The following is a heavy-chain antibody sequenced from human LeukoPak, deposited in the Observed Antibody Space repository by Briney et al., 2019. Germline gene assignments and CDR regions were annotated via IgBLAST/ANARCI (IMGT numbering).Heavy chain of an antibody. Sequence: GGSLRLSCAASGFTFSSYEMNWVRQAPGKGLEWVSYISSSGSTIYYADSVKGRFTISRDDSKSIAHLQMNSLKTEDTAVYYCTRSESGTYKGGFDFWGQGTLVTVSS. D-gene: IGHD1-26*01. V-gene: IGHV3-48*03. CDR1: GFTFSSYE. J-gene: IGHJ4*02. CDR3: TRSESGTYKGGFDF. CDR2: ISSSGSTI.